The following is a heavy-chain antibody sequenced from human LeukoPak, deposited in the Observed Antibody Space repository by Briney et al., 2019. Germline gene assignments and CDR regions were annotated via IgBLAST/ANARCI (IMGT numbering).Heavy chain of an antibody. CDR3: AYSYGYAFDI. J-gene: IGHJ3*02. D-gene: IGHD5-18*01. CDR1: GVTFSNKW. Sequence: GGSLRLSCAASGVTFSNKWMSWVRQVPGKGLEGVGHKKQEGSETYYVDSVKGRFTISRDNAKNSLYLQMDSLRAEDTAVYYCAYSYGYAFDIWGQGTMVIVSA. CDR2: KKQEGSET. V-gene: IGHV3-7*03.